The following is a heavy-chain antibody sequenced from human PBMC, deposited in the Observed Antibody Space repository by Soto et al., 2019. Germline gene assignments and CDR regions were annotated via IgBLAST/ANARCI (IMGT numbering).Heavy chain of an antibody. V-gene: IGHV4-39*01. J-gene: IGHJ6*02. CDR1: GGSISSKSYS. D-gene: IGHD2-2*01. Sequence: QLQLQESGPGLLKPSETLSLTCSVSGGSISSKSYSWGWIRQPPGKGLEWIGTFYYSENTYYNPSLTSRVTISVDPSKNQFSLKLSSVTAADTAVYYCAKLAGYCSGNSCHGDYAMDVWGQGTTVTVSS. CDR3: AKLAGYCSGNSCHGDYAMDV. CDR2: FYYSENT.